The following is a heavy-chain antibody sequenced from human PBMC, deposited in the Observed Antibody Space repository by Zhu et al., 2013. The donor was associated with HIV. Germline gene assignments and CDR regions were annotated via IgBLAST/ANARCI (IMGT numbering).Heavy chain of an antibody. V-gene: IGHV1-2*02. J-gene: IGHJ6*03. CDR1: GYTFSDYY. CDR2: INPNSGGT. D-gene: IGHD3-9*01. CDR3: ARDPSTRYYTDV. Sequence: QVHLVQSGAEVKKPGASVKVSCKVSGYTFSDYYIHWVRQAPGQGLEWMGWINPNSGGTNYAQKFQGRVIMTRDTSVNTVYMELRSLTSDDTAVYYCARDPSTRYYTDVWGKRATVIVSS.